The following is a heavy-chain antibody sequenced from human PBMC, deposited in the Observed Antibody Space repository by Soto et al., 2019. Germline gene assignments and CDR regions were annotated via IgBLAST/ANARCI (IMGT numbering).Heavy chain of an antibody. D-gene: IGHD6-19*01. CDR1: GYTFTSHS. CDR2: INAGNGNT. CDR3: ARDLGGWPDY. Sequence: ASVKVSCKASGYTFTSHSMHWVRQAPGQRLEWMGWINAGNGNTKYSQKFQDRVTITRDTSASTAYMELSSLRSEDTAVYYCARDLGGWPDYWGQGTLVTVSS. V-gene: IGHV1-3*01. J-gene: IGHJ4*02.